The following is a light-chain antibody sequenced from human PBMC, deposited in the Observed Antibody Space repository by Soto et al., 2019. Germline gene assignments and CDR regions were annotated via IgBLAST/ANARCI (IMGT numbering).Light chain of an antibody. V-gene: IGLV2-14*01. CDR2: EVS. Sequence: QSVLTQPASVSGSPGQSLTISCTGTSIDIATYNYVSWYQQHPGKAHKLIIYEVSYRPSGISNRFSGSKSGNTASLTISGLQDEDEAYYYCSSYTSINNYVFGTGTKLTVL. J-gene: IGLJ1*01. CDR1: SIDIATYNY. CDR3: SSYTSINNYV.